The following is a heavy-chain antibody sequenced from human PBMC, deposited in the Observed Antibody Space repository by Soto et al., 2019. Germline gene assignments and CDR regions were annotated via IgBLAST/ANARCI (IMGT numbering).Heavy chain of an antibody. D-gene: IGHD3-10*01. J-gene: IGHJ4*02. CDR3: ARGPIYRGDFDY. CDR1: GGTFSSYA. V-gene: IGHV1-69*12. Sequence: QVQLVQSGAEVKKPGSSVKVSCKASGGTFSSYAISWVRQAPGQGLEWMGGIIPIFGTANYAQKFQGRVXIXEXXSTSTAYVELSSLRSEDTAVYYCARGPIYRGDFDYWGQGTLVTVSS. CDR2: IIPIFGTA.